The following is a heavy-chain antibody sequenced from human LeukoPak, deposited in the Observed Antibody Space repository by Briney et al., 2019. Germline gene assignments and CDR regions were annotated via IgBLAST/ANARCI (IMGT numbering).Heavy chain of an antibody. V-gene: IGHV1-18*01. J-gene: IGHJ5*02. Sequence: ASVKVSCKASGYTFTSYGISWVRQAPGQGLEWMGWISAYNGNTNYAQKLQGRVTMTTDTSTSTAYMELRSLRSDDTAVYYCARQNYGSGSYRGNWFDPWGQGTLVTVSS. CDR2: ISAYNGNT. CDR3: ARQNYGSGSYRGNWFDP. CDR1: GYTFTSYG. D-gene: IGHD3-10*01.